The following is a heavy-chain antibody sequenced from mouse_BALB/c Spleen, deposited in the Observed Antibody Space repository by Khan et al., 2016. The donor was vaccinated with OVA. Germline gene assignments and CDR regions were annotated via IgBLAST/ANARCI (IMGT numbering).Heavy chain of an antibody. CDR1: GFSLTNYG. CDR3: ARQPYYHYNIMDY. CDR2: IWNDGNT. V-gene: IGHV2-6-1*01. D-gene: IGHD2-10*01. Sequence: QVQLKQSGPGLAAPSQSLSITCTISGFSLTNYGVHWVRQSPGKGLEWLAVIWNDGNTHYNSALKSRLTITKDNSQSQVFLKMNSLQTYDTAIYFCARQPYYHYNIMDYWVQGTSVTVSS. J-gene: IGHJ4*01.